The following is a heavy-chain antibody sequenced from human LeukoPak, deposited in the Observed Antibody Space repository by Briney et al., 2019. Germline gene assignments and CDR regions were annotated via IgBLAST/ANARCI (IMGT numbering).Heavy chain of an antibody. V-gene: IGHV3-23*01. J-gene: IGHJ6*03. CDR1: GGSISGHY. Sequence: ETLSLTCTVSGGSISGHYWTWIRQPTGKGLEWVSAISGSGGSTYYADSVKGRFTISRDNSKNTLYLQMNSLRAEDTAVYYCAKGGELGYCSSTSCYFLSYYYYMDVWGKGTTVTVSS. CDR3: AKGGELGYCSSTSCYFLSYYYYMDV. D-gene: IGHD2-2*01. CDR2: ISGSGGST.